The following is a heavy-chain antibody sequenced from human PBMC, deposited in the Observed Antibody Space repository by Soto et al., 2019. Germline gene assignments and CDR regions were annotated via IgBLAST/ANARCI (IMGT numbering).Heavy chain of an antibody. CDR3: ARDRESYSSSWYSPFDY. D-gene: IGHD6-13*01. J-gene: IGHJ4*02. Sequence: GASVKVSCKASGYTFTGYYMHWVRQAPGQGLEWMGWINPNSGGTNYAQKFQGRVTMTRDTSISTAYMELSRPRSDDTAVYYCARDRESYSSSWYSPFDYWGQGTLVTVSS. CDR1: GYTFTGYY. CDR2: INPNSGGT. V-gene: IGHV1-2*02.